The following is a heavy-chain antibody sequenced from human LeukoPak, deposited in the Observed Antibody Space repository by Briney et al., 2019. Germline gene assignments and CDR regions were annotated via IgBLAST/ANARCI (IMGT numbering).Heavy chain of an antibody. V-gene: IGHV4-34*01. CDR2: INHSGST. D-gene: IGHD2-15*01. Sequence: SETLSLTCAVYGGSFSGYYWSWIRQPPGKGLEWIGEINHSGSTNYNPSLKSRVTVSVDTSKNQLSLKLRSVTAADTAVYYCARGLVPATPIWGYWGLRTLVTISS. J-gene: IGHJ4*02. CDR3: ARGLVPATPIWGY. CDR1: GGSFSGYY.